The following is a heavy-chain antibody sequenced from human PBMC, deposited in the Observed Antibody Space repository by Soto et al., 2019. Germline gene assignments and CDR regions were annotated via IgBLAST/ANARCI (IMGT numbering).Heavy chain of an antibody. CDR3: TRTICFKNNCYDWYFDL. V-gene: IGHV3-33*01. D-gene: IGHD2-2*01. J-gene: IGHJ2*01. Sequence: QVQLVESGGGVVQPGRSLRLSCSASGFTFNTYGMHWVRQAPGKGLEWVAVMWNDGSYKYADSVKGRLTISRDNSKNTSYLQMDSLITEDTAMYYCTRTICFKNNCYDWYFDLWGRGILVTVSS. CDR1: GFTFNTYG. CDR2: MWNDGSYK.